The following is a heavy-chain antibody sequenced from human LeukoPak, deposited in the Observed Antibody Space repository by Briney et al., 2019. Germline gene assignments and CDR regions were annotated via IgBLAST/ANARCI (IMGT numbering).Heavy chain of an antibody. CDR2: ISSSNSYI. Sequence: GGSLRLSCAASGFTFSSYSMNWVRQAPGKGLEWVSYISSSNSYIYYADSVKGRFTVSRDNAKNSVYLQMNSLRAEDTAVYYCARDSELLEWSPDSDLWGQGTLVTVSS. J-gene: IGHJ5*02. CDR1: GFTFSSYS. V-gene: IGHV3-21*05. CDR3: ARDSELLEWSPDSDL. D-gene: IGHD3-3*01.